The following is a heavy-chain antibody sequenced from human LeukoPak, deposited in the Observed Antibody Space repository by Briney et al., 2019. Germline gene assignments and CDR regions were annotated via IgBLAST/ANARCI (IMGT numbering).Heavy chain of an antibody. D-gene: IGHD3-10*01. CDR3: ARVHIVTGTYFDS. J-gene: IGHJ4*02. Sequence: PSETLSLTCTVSGDSMSCYSWSWLRQPAGKELEWIGRIYSSYFTEYNLSLDGRVTMSIDTSKNQFSLMLDSVTAADTAVYYCARVHIVTGTYFDSWGQGALVTVSS. CDR1: GDSMSCYS. V-gene: IGHV4-4*07. CDR2: IYSSYFT.